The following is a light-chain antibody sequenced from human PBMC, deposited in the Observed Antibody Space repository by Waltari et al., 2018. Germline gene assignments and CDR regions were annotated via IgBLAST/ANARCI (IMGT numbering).Light chain of an antibody. CDR3: LQHDSFPWT. J-gene: IGKJ1*01. CDR1: QDISNY. Sequence: DIQVTQSPSAMSASVGARVTITCRASQDISNYLAWFQQRPGKVPKRLIYGASRLQDGVPSRFSGSGSGKEFTLTISSLQPEDFATYYCLQHDSFPWTFGQGTKVEF. V-gene: IGKV1-17*03. CDR2: GAS.